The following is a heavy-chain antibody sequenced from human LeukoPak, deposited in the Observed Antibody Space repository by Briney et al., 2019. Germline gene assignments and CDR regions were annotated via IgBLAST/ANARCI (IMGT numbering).Heavy chain of an antibody. CDR2: INWNGGST. V-gene: IGHV3-20*04. J-gene: IGHJ4*02. D-gene: IGHD3-9*01. Sequence: RTGGSLRLSCAASGFTFDDYGMSWVRQAPGKGLEWVSGINWNGGSTGYADSVKGRFTISRDNAKNSLYLQMNSLRAEDMALYYCARADYDILTGYYIFLDYWGQGTLVTVSS. CDR3: ARADYDILTGYYIFLDY. CDR1: GFTFDDYG.